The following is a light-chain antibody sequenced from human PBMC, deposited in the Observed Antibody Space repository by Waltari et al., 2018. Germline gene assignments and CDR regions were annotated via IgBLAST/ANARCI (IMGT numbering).Light chain of an antibody. J-gene: IGLJ2*01. CDR1: SSDVGGHDY. Sequence: QSALSQPASVSGSPGQSITISCTGASSDVGGHDYVSWYQQHPGKAPKLIIRCVNNRPSGVSNRFSGSKSGNTASLTISGLQAEDEADYYCSSYSTSSSLILFGEGTKVTVL. CDR2: CVN. V-gene: IGLV2-14*03. CDR3: SSYSTSSSLIL.